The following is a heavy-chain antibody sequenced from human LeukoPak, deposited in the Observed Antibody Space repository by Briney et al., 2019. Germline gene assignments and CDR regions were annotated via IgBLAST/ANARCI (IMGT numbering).Heavy chain of an antibody. CDR1: GGSISSGGYY. Sequence: SQTLSLTCTVSGGSISSGGYYWSWIRQHPGKGLEWIGYIYYSGSTYYNPSLKSRVTISVDTSKNQFSLKLSSVTAADTAVYYCAGALAFSGYSLDYWGQGTLVTVSS. CDR2: IYYSGST. V-gene: IGHV4-31*03. D-gene: IGHD5-12*01. J-gene: IGHJ4*02. CDR3: AGALAFSGYSLDY.